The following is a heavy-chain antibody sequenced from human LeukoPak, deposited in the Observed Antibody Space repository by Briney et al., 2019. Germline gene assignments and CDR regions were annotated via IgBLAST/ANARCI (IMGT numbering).Heavy chain of an antibody. V-gene: IGHV3-30*04. CDR1: GFTFSSYA. CDR2: ISYDGSYK. CDR3: AGVYDSSGYYYYYGMDV. J-gene: IGHJ6*02. D-gene: IGHD3-22*01. Sequence: PGGSLRLSCAASGFTFSSYALQWVRQAPGKGLGWVAVISYDGSYKYYADSVKGRFTISRDNSKNTLYLHMDSLRAEDTAVYYCAGVYDSSGYYYYYGMDVWGQGTTLTVSS.